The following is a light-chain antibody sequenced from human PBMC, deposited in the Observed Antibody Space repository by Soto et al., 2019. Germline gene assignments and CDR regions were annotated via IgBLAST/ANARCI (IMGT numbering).Light chain of an antibody. V-gene: IGKV4-1*01. CDR1: QSVLYSSNNKND. CDR3: QQYYSTPLA. J-gene: IGKJ1*01. CDR2: WAS. Sequence: DIVMTQSPDSLAVSLGERVTINCKSSQSVLYSSNNKNDLAWYQQKPGQPPKLLIYWASTRESGVPDRVSGSGSGTDFTLTISSLQAEDVAVYYCQQYYSTPLAFGQGTKVEIK.